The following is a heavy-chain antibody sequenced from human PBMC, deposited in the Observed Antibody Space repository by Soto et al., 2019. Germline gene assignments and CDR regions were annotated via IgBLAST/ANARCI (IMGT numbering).Heavy chain of an antibody. CDR3: ARGGVGGSRYYFDY. CDR2: IHTSGST. CDR1: GGSISRYY. Sequence: SGSLSLTFTVSGGSISRYYWRWIRQPAGKGLERIGRIHTSGSTNYNPSLKSRVTMSVDPSKNQISLKLSSVTAADTAVYYCARGGVGGSRYYFDYWGQGTLVTVSS. D-gene: IGHD1-26*01. J-gene: IGHJ4*02. V-gene: IGHV4-4*07.